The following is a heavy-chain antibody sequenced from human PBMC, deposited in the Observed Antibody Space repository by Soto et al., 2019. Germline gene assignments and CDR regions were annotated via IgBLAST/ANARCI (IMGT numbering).Heavy chain of an antibody. CDR3: ARGGFRDRRNYGMDV. V-gene: IGHV3-11*06. CDR1: GFTFSDYY. J-gene: IGHJ6*02. Sequence: GGSLRLSCAASGFTFSDYYMSWIRQAPGKGPEWVSYISSSSSYTNYADSVKGRFTISRDNAKNSLYLQMNSLRAEDTAVYYCARGGFRDRRNYGMDVWGQGTTVTVSS. CDR2: ISSSSSYT.